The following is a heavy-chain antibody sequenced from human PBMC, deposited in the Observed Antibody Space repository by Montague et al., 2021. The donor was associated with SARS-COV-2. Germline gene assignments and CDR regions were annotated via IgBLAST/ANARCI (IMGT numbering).Heavy chain of an antibody. D-gene: IGHD3-3*01. J-gene: IGHJ6*02. V-gene: IGHV4-59*01. Sequence: SETLSLTCTVSGGSISNYYWSWIRQSPGKGLEWIAYMYYSGSTKYNPSLKSRATISVDTSKNQFFLTLSSMTAADTAVYYCARARRGTIFGVIGASYGMDIWGQGTTVTVS. CDR3: ARARRGTIFGVIGASYGMDI. CDR2: MYYSGST. CDR1: GGSISNYY.